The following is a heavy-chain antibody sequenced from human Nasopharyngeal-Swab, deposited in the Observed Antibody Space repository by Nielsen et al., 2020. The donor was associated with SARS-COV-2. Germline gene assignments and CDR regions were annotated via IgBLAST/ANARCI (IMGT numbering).Heavy chain of an antibody. CDR1: GFTFSDSA. CDR3: ARGGEWIQLWLPNFDY. D-gene: IGHD5-18*01. V-gene: IGHV3-30-3*01. Sequence: GESLKISCAASGFTFSDSAIHWVRQAPGKGLEWVAVISYAGSNKYYADSVKGRFTISRDNSKNTLYLQMNSLRAEDTAVYYCARGGEWIQLWLPNFDYLGQGTLVTVSS. J-gene: IGHJ4*02. CDR2: ISYAGSNK.